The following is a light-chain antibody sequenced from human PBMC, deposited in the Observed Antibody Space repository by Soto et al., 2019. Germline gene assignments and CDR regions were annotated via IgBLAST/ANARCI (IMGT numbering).Light chain of an antibody. CDR1: SSDVGGYNF. V-gene: IGLV2-11*01. CDR3: CSYAGSSTDV. Sequence: QSALTQPRSVSGSPGQSVTVSCTGTSSDVGGYNFVSWFQQHPGKAPKLMIYDVTKRPSGVPDRFSGSKSGNTASLTISGVKAEDEADYYCCSYAGSSTDVFGTGTKLPVL. J-gene: IGLJ1*01. CDR2: DVT.